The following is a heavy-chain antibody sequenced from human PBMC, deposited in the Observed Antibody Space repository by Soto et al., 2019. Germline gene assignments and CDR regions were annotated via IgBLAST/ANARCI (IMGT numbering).Heavy chain of an antibody. CDR2: INYGGSP. D-gene: IGHD4-17*01. J-gene: IGHJ4*02. CDR1: GGSISSSGYY. V-gene: IGHV4-39*01. CDR3: AMLPHDGEHKAGI. Sequence: SETLSLTCTVSGGSISSSGYYWGWIRQPPGKGLEWSGSINYGGSPYYNPSLKSRVTISVDTSKNQFSLKLSSVTAADTAVYYCAMLPHDGEHKAGIWGRGTLVTVSS.